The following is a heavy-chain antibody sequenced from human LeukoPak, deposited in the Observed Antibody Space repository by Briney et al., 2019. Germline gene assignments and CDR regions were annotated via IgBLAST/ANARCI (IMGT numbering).Heavy chain of an antibody. CDR3: ARDWSYGSGSLWPFAI. D-gene: IGHD3-10*01. J-gene: IGHJ3*02. V-gene: IGHV3-21*01. CDR2: ISSSSSYI. Sequence: GGSLRLSCAASGFTFSSYSMNWVRQAPGKGLEWVSSISSSSSYIYYADSVKGRFTISRDNAKNSLYLQMNSLRAEDTAVYYCARDWSYGSGSLWPFAIWGQGTMVAVSS. CDR1: GFTFSSYS.